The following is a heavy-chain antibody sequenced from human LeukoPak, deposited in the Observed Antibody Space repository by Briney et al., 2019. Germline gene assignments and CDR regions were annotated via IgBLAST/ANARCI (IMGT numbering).Heavy chain of an antibody. D-gene: IGHD3-16*01. V-gene: IGHV1-24*01. Sequence: GASVKVSCKVSGYTLTELSMHWVRQAPGKGLEWMGGFDPEDGETIYAQKFQGRVTMTEDTSTDTAYMELSSLRAEDTALYYCAKGLINYYGMDVWGQGTTVTVSS. CDR1: GYTLTELS. J-gene: IGHJ6*02. CDR2: FDPEDGET. CDR3: AKGLINYYGMDV.